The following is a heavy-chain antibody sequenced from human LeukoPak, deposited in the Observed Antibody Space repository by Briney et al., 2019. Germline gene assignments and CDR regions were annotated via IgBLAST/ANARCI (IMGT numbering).Heavy chain of an antibody. J-gene: IGHJ5*02. D-gene: IGHD5-18*01. Sequence: SVKVSCKGSGPTFSSYAISWVRQAPGQGLEWMGGIIPIFGTANYAQKFQGRVTITADESTSTAYMELSSLRSEDTAVYYCARDARTAMVTSYNWFDPWGQGTLVTVSS. CDR1: GPTFSSYA. V-gene: IGHV1-69*13. CDR2: IIPIFGTA. CDR3: ARDARTAMVTSYNWFDP.